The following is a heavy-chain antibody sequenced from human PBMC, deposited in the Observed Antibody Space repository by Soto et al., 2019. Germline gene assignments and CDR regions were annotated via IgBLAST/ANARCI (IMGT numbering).Heavy chain of an antibody. Sequence: GASVKVSCKASGYTFTSYGISWVRQAPGQGLEWMGWISAYNSNTNYAQKLQGRVTMTTDTSTSTAYMELRSLRSDDTAVYYCAAEMATIEGDYFDYWGQGTLVTVSS. CDR2: ISAYNSNT. D-gene: IGHD5-12*01. CDR3: AAEMATIEGDYFDY. CDR1: GYTFTSYG. J-gene: IGHJ4*02. V-gene: IGHV1-18*01.